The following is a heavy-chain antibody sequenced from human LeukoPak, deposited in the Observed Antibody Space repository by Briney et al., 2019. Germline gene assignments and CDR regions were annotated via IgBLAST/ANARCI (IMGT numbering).Heavy chain of an antibody. D-gene: IGHD2-2*01. CDR2: ISSNGGST. CDR3: AKDEVVPSYYYIDV. Sequence: PGGSLRLSCAASGFTFSSYAMHWVRQAPGKGLEYVSAISSNGGSTYYANSVKGRFTISRDNSKNTLYLQMNSLRAEDTAVYYCAKDEVVPSYYYIDVWGKGTTVTVSS. V-gene: IGHV3-64*01. J-gene: IGHJ6*03. CDR1: GFTFSSYA.